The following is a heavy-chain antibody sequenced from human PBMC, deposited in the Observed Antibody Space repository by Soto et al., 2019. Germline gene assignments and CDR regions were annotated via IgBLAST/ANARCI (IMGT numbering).Heavy chain of an antibody. Sequence: QVQLQESGPGLVKPSETLSLTCTVSGGSISSYYWSWIRQPPGKGLEWLGYIYYSGSTNYNPSLKSRVTISVDTSKNQFSLKLSSVTAADTAVYYCARIADSSGWYLYFQHWGQVTLVTVSS. CDR1: GGSISSYY. CDR3: ARIADSSGWYLYFQH. V-gene: IGHV4-59*08. CDR2: IYYSGST. D-gene: IGHD6-19*01. J-gene: IGHJ1*01.